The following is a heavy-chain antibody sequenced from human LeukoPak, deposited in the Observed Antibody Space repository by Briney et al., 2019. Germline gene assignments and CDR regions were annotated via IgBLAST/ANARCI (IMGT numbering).Heavy chain of an antibody. D-gene: IGHD2-2*02. CDR3: ARHVRGYCSSTSSYTGDYYYYYYMDV. V-gene: IGHV5-51*01. J-gene: IGHJ6*03. CDR1: GYGFTSYW. Sequence: GESLKISCKGSGYGFTSYWIGWVRQMPGKGLGWMGIIYPGDSDTRYSPSFQGQVTISADKSISTAYLQWSSLKAPDTPMYYCARHVRGYCSSTSSYTGDYYYYYYMDVWGKGTTVTVSS. CDR2: IYPGDSDT.